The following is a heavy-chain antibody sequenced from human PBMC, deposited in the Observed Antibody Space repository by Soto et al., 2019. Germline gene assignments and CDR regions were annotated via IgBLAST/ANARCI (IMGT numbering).Heavy chain of an antibody. CDR3: ARGGEIQWLVQDYYYGMDV. J-gene: IGHJ6*02. Sequence: SETLSLTCAVSGGSISSGSYYWGWIRQPPGKGLEWIGSVYYSGNTYYNPSLKSRVAISVDTSKNQFSLKLSSVTAADTAVYYCARGGEIQWLVQDYYYGMDVWGQGTTVTVSS. CDR1: GGSISSGSYY. CDR2: VYYSGNT. D-gene: IGHD6-19*01. V-gene: IGHV4-39*01.